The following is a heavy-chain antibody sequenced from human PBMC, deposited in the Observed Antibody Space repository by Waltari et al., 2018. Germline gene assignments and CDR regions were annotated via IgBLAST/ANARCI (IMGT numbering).Heavy chain of an antibody. Sequence: VQLVESGGGLVQPGGSLRLSCAASGFTFSSYEMNWVRQAPGTGLEWVSYISSSGSTIYYADSVKGRFTISRDNAKNSLYLQMNSLRAEDTAVYYCARAGYSSSWYPVVWYNWFDPWGQGTLVTVSS. V-gene: IGHV3-48*03. CDR3: ARAGYSSSWYPVVWYNWFDP. D-gene: IGHD6-13*01. J-gene: IGHJ5*02. CDR2: ISSSGSTI. CDR1: GFTFSSYE.